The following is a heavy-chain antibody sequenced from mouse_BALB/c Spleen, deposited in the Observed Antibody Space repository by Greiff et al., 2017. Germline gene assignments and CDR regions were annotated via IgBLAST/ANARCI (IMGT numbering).Heavy chain of an antibody. CDR1: GYAFTNYL. Sequence: QVQLKESGAELVRPGTSVKVSCKASGYAFTNYLIEWVKQRPGQGLEWIGMINPGSGGTNYNEKFKGKATLTADKSSSTAYMQLSSLTSDDSAVYFCARYGYDAMDYWGQGTSVTVSS. CDR2: INPGSGGT. V-gene: IGHV1-54*01. CDR3: ARYGYDAMDY. D-gene: IGHD1-1*02. J-gene: IGHJ4*01.